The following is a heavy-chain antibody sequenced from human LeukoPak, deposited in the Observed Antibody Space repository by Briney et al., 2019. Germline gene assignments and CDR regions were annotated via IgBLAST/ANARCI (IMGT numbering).Heavy chain of an antibody. J-gene: IGHJ4*02. D-gene: IGHD3-3*01. V-gene: IGHV3-23*01. Sequence: GGPLRLSCAASGFTFSSYAMSWVRQAPGKGLEWVSAISGSGGSTYYVDSVKGRFTISRDNSKNTLYLQMNSLRAEDTAVYYCAKDSTIFGGFDYWGQGTLVTVSS. CDR3: AKDSTIFGGFDY. CDR1: GFTFSSYA. CDR2: ISGSGGST.